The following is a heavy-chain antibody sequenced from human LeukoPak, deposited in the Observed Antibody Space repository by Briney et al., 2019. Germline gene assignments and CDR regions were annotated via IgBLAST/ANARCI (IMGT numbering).Heavy chain of an antibody. CDR3: ARSHYDILTGYYPIQNWFDP. CDR2: IIPIFGTA. D-gene: IGHD3-9*01. Sequence: GASVKVSCKASGGTFSSYAISWVRQAPGQGLEWMGGIIPIFGTANYAQKFQGRVTITADESTSTAYMELSSLRSEDTAVYYCARSHYDILTGYYPIQNWFDPWGQGTLVTVSS. J-gene: IGHJ5*02. V-gene: IGHV1-69*13. CDR1: GGTFSSYA.